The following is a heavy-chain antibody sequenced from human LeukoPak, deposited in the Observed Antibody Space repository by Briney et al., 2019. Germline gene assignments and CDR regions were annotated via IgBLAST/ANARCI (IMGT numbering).Heavy chain of an antibody. CDR3: ARVPSEYYDSSGYYFW. CDR1: GYTFTTYY. J-gene: IGHJ4*02. CDR2: IIPILGIA. D-gene: IGHD3-22*01. V-gene: IGHV1-69*04. Sequence: SVKVSCKASGYTFTTYYMHWVRQAPGQGLEWMGRIIPILGIANYAQKFQGRVTITADKSTSTAYMELSSLRSEDTAVYYCARVPSEYYDSSGYYFWWGQGTLVTVSS.